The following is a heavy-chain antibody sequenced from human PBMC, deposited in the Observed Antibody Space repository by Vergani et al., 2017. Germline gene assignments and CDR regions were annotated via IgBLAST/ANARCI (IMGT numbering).Heavy chain of an antibody. V-gene: IGHV4-39*07. CDR1: NDSVSNTFYY. J-gene: IGHJ6*02. CDR2: IYYSGST. Sequence: QVQLQQWGAGLLKPSETLSLTCAVSNDSVSNTFYYWGWIRQTPGKGLEWIGSIYYSGSTYYNPSLESRVTMSVDTSKSQFSLKLSSVTAADTAVYFCARELSYYYGSGSDDYNPYYYEGMDVWGPGTTVTVSS. CDR3: ARELSYYYGSGSDDYNPYYYEGMDV. D-gene: IGHD3-10*01.